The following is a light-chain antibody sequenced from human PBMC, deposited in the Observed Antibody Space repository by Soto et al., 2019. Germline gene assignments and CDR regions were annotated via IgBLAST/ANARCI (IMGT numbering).Light chain of an antibody. CDR1: SSNIGNNY. Sequence: QSVLTQPPSVSAAPGQKVTISCSGSSSNIGNNYVSWYQQVPGTAPKLLIYDNNKRPSGIPDRFSGSKSGTSATLGITGLQTEDEADYYCGTWDSSLSAYVFGTGTKLTVL. J-gene: IGLJ1*01. V-gene: IGLV1-51*01. CDR2: DNN. CDR3: GTWDSSLSAYV.